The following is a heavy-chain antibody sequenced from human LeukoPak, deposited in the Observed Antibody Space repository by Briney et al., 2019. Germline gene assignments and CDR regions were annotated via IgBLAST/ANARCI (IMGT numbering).Heavy chain of an antibody. CDR3: ARVPHAVTTSVLFYHFDY. V-gene: IGHV4-38-2*02. CDR1: DYSISSGYY. J-gene: IGHJ4*02. Sequence: SETLSLTCTVSDYSISSGYYWGWIRQPPGEGLEWIGNIYHSGSTYYNPSLKSRVTISVDTSKNQFSLNLSSVTAADTAVYYCARVPHAVTTSVLFYHFDYWGQETLVTVSS. CDR2: IYHSGST. D-gene: IGHD4-17*01.